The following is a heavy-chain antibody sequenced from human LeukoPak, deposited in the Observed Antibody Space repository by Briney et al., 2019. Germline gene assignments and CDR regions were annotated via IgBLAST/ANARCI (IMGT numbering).Heavy chain of an antibody. CDR3: AGGYSSSWYYYYYHGMDV. J-gene: IGHJ6*02. D-gene: IGHD6-13*01. CDR1: GFTFSSYS. V-gene: IGHV3-48*01. CDR2: ISSSSSTI. Sequence: RTGGSLRLSCAASGFTFSSYSMTWVRQAPGKGLEWVSYISSSSSTIYYADSVKGRFTISRDNAKNSLYLQMNSLRAEDTAVYYCAGGYSSSWYYYYYHGMDVWGQGTTVTVSS.